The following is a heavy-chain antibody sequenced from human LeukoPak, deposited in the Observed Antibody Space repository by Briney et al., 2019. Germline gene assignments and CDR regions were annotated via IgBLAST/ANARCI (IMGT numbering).Heavy chain of an antibody. D-gene: IGHD6-19*01. V-gene: IGHV3-23*01. CDR2: ISGSGGST. Sequence: GGSLRLSCAASGFTFSSYAMSWVREAPARGLEWVSGISGSGGSTYYADSVKGRFTISRDNSKNTVYLQMNSLRAEDTAVYYCAKTTTGYSSGRYPGWPVDYWGQGTLVTVSS. CDR1: GFTFSSYA. J-gene: IGHJ4*02. CDR3: AKTTTGYSSGRYPGWPVDY.